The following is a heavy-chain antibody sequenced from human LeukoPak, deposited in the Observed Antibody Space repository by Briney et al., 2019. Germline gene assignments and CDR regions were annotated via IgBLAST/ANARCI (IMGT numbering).Heavy chain of an antibody. D-gene: IGHD6-13*01. CDR1: GFTFSTYA. CDR3: AKDGHSSSWSSFDY. J-gene: IGHJ4*02. Sequence: GGSLRLSCAASGFTFSTYAMSWVRQAPGKGLEWVSSISNNGVSTYSADSVKGRFTISRDNSKNTLFLQMNSLRAEDTAVYYCAKDGHSSSWSSFDYWGQGTLVTVSS. V-gene: IGHV3-23*01. CDR2: ISNNGVST.